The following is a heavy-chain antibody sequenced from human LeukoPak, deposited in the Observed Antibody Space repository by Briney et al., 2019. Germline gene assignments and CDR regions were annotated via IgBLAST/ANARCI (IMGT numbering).Heavy chain of an antibody. D-gene: IGHD2-15*01. CDR2: ISSSGSTI. V-gene: IGHV3-11*01. J-gene: IGHJ6*03. Sequence: GGSLRLSCAASGFTFSDYYMSWIRQAPGKGLEWVSYISSSGSTIYYADSVKGRFTISRDNAKNSLYLQMNSLRAEDTAVYYCASLPPSSYCSGGSCYSVQNYYMDVWGKGTTVTVSS. CDR3: ASLPPSSYCSGGSCYSVQNYYMDV. CDR1: GFTFSDYY.